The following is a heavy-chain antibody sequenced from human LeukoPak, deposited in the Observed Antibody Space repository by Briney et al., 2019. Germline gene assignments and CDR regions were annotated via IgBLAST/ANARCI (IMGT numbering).Heavy chain of an antibody. D-gene: IGHD2-8*01. CDR1: GFTFSSYS. CDR2: ITSSSSTI. J-gene: IGHJ6*02. Sequence: GSLRLSCVVSGFTFSSYSMNWVRQAPGKGLEWVSYITSSSSTIYYADSVKGRFTISRDNSKNTMYLQINSLRAEDTAVYYCARDRHCANGVCHSPPGMDVWGQGTTVTVSS. CDR3: ARDRHCANGVCHSPPGMDV. V-gene: IGHV3-48*01.